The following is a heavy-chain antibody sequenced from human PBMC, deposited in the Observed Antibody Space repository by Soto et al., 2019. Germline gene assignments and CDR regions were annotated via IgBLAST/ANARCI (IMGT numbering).Heavy chain of an antibody. D-gene: IGHD2-15*01. CDR3: VREGCSGGSCYPLGY. Sequence: QVQLVESGGGVVQPGRSLRLSCAASGFTFSSYGMHWVRQAPGKGLEWVAVIWYDGSNKYYADSVKGRFTISRDNSRNTLYLQMNSLRAEDTAVYYCVREGCSGGSCYPLGYWGQGTLVTVSS. CDR1: GFTFSSYG. CDR2: IWYDGSNK. J-gene: IGHJ4*02. V-gene: IGHV3-33*01.